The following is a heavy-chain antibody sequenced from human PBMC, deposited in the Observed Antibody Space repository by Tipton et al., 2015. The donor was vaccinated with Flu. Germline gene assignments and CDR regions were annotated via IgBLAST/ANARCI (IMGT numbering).Heavy chain of an antibody. CDR3: ARGSPVLVMYAAEHVESLGMDV. J-gene: IGHJ6*02. D-gene: IGHD2-8*02. CDR1: GFTFSSYE. Sequence: SLRLSCAASGFTFSSYEMNWVRQAPGKGLEWVSYISSSGSTIYYADSVKGRFTISRDNAKNSLYLQMNSLRAEDTAVYYCARGSPVLVMYAAEHVESLGMDVWGQGTTVTVSS. V-gene: IGHV3-48*03. CDR2: ISSSGSTI.